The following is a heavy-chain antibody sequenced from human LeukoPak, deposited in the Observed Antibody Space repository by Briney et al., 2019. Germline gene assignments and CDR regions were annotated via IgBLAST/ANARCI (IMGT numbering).Heavy chain of an antibody. CDR1: GFTFDHYA. D-gene: IGHD3-10*01. J-gene: IGHJ4*02. CDR3: TRDVENYYGSECDY. Sequence: GGSLRLSCAASGFTFDHYAMSWVRQAPGKGLEWVANIKQDGSEKYYVDSVKGRFTISRDNAKNSLYLQMNSLRAEDTAVYYCTRDVENYYGSECDYWGQGTLVTVSS. V-gene: IGHV3-7*01. CDR2: IKQDGSEK.